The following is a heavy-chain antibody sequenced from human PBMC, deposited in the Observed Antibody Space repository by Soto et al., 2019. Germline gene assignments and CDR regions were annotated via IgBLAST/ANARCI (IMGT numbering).Heavy chain of an antibody. Sequence: SETLSLTCTVSGGSISSYYWSWIRQPPGKGLEWIGYIYYSGSTNYNPSLKSRVTISVDTSKNQFSLKLSSVTAADTAVYYCVRGAVSYYYYYYGMDVWGQGTTVTVSS. J-gene: IGHJ6*02. CDR1: GGSISSYY. D-gene: IGHD1-20*01. CDR3: VRGAVSYYYYYYGMDV. CDR2: IYYSGST. V-gene: IGHV4-59*01.